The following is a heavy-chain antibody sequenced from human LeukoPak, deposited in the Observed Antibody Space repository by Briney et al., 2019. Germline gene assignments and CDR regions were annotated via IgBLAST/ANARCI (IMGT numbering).Heavy chain of an antibody. J-gene: IGHJ6*02. D-gene: IGHD3-10*01. V-gene: IGHV3-9*01. CDR1: GFTFDDYA. CDR3: AKDISSGWVVRGVYYYYGMDV. CDR2: IRWNSGSI. Sequence: GGSLRLSCAASGFTFDDYAMHWVRQAPGKGLEWVSGIRWNSGSIGYADSVKGRFTISRDNAKNSLYLQMNSLKAEDTALYYCAKDISSGWVVRGVYYYYGMDVWGQGTTVTVSS.